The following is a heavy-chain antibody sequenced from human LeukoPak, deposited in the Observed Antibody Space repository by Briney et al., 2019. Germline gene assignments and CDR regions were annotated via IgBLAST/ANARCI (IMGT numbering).Heavy chain of an antibody. CDR1: GDSVSSDSAA. V-gene: IGHV6-1*01. CDR2: TYYRSKWYN. D-gene: IGHD5-18*01. Sequence: SQTLSLTCAISGDSVSSDSAAWNWIRQSPSRGLEWLGRTYYRSKWYNDYALSVRSRITINPDTSKNQFSLHLNSVTPEDMAVYYCARTWIQLWRFDYWGQGTLVTVSS. J-gene: IGHJ4*02. CDR3: ARTWIQLWRFDY.